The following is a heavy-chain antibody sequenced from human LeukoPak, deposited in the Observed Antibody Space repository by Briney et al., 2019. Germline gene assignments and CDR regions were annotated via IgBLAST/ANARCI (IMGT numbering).Heavy chain of an antibody. Sequence: PSGTLSLTCAVSGGSISSSNWWSWVRQPPGKGLEWIGEIYHSGSTNYNPSLKSRVTISVDKSKNQFSLKLSSVTAADTAVYYCARVESVLSYSSSWYPAFDIWGQGTMVTVSS. CDR3: ARVESVLSYSSSWYPAFDI. D-gene: IGHD6-13*01. J-gene: IGHJ3*02. CDR2: IYHSGST. CDR1: GGSISSSNW. V-gene: IGHV4-4*02.